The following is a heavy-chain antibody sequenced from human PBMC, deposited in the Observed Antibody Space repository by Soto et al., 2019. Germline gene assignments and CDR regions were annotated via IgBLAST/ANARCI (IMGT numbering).Heavy chain of an antibody. CDR1: GYTFTSYA. J-gene: IGHJ5*02. CDR3: ARDWAAAGTFDP. CDR2: INAGNGNT. Sequence: QVQLVQSGAEVKKPGASVKVSCKASGYTFTSYAMHWVRQAPGQRLEWMGWINAGNGNTKYSQKFQGRVTITRDTSASTAYMELSSLRSEDTAVYYCARDWAAAGTFDPWGQGTLVTVSS. V-gene: IGHV1-3*01. D-gene: IGHD6-13*01.